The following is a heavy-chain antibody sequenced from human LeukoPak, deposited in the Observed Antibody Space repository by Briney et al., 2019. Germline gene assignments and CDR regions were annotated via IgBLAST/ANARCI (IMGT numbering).Heavy chain of an antibody. CDR2: IYYSGST. J-gene: IGHJ3*02. V-gene: IGHV4-31*03. CDR1: GGSISSGGYY. CDR3: ARDLPNQEDAFDI. Sequence: PSETLSLTCTVSGGSISSGGYYWSWIRQHPGKGLEWIGYIYYSGSTYYNPSLKSRVTISVDTSKNQFSLKLSSVTAADTAVYYCARDLPNQEDAFDIWGQGTMVTVSS.